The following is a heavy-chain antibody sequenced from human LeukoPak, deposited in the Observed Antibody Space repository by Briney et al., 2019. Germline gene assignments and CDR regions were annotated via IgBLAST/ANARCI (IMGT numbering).Heavy chain of an antibody. CDR3: AREGSSSSFDY. V-gene: IGHV1-69*05. CDR2: IIPIFGTA. CDR1: GGTFSGYA. Sequence: SVKVSCKASGGTFSGYAISWVRQAPGQGLEWMGRIIPIFGTANYAQKFQGRVTITTDESTSTAYMELSSLRSEDTAVYYCAREGSSSSFDYWGQGTLVTVSS. D-gene: IGHD6-6*01. J-gene: IGHJ4*02.